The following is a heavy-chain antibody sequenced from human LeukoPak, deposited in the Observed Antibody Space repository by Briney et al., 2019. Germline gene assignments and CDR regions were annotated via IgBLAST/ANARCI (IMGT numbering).Heavy chain of an antibody. CDR3: AKARYSGSYGWDAFDI. Sequence: GGSLRLSCAASGFTFSEAWMSWVRQAPGKGLEWGGRIKSKTDGGTTDYAAPVKGRFTISRDDSKNTLYLQMNSLKTEDTALYYCAKARYSGSYGWDAFDIWGQGTMVTVSS. CDR1: GFTFSEAW. V-gene: IGHV3-15*01. D-gene: IGHD1-26*01. CDR2: IKSKTDGGTT. J-gene: IGHJ3*02.